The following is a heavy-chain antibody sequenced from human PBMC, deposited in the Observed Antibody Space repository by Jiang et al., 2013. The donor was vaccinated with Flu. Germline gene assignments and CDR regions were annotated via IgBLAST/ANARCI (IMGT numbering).Heavy chain of an antibody. CDR1: GFSLTSSGVG. CDR2: IKWNDDK. V-gene: IGHV2-5*01. CDR3: ARSLNNNHRGALGH. Sequence: KPTQTLTLTCTFSGFSLTSSGVGVGWIRQPPGKALEWLALIKWNDDKHYSPSLKSRLTITKDASKNQVVLTMTNMDPVDTATYYCARSLNNNHRGALGHWGQGTLVTVSS. D-gene: IGHD1-14*01. J-gene: IGHJ4*02.